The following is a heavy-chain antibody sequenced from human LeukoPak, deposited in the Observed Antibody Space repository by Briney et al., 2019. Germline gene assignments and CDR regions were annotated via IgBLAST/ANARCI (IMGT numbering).Heavy chain of an antibody. J-gene: IGHJ4*02. CDR3: TSVTARSSYYFDY. CDR1: GGSISSGGYY. V-gene: IGHV4-31*03. Sequence: SQTLSLNCTVSGGSISSGGYYWSWLRQHPGKGLEWIGYIYYSGSTYYNPSLKSRVTISADTSKNQFSLKLSSVTAADMAVYSCTSVTARSSYYFDYCGQGTLATVSS. CDR2: IYYSGST. D-gene: IGHD2-21*02.